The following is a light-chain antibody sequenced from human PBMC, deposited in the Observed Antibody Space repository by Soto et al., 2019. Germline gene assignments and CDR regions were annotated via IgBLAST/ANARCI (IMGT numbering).Light chain of an antibody. V-gene: IGKV3D-15*01. J-gene: IGKJ4*01. Sequence: EIVRTQSPATLSVSPGERSSLFCRSSQNINNYLAWYQQKPGQAPRLLIYGASNRATGIPDRFSGSGSGTEFALTINSLQTDDFATYYCQQYGSYPPNFGGGTKVAIK. CDR3: QQYGSYPPN. CDR1: QNINNY. CDR2: GAS.